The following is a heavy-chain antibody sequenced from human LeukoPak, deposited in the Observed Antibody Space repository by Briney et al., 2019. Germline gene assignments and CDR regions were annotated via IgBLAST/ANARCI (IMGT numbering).Heavy chain of an antibody. Sequence: SETLSLTCTVSRASISSYTWSCVRWVRQPPGEGLEWLGYIYTSGTTNYNPSLNGRGTISRDTSKNQFSLTLSSVTAADTGIYYCARLRELYGDNYFDYWGQGTLVTVSS. V-gene: IGHV4-4*09. J-gene: IGHJ4*02. D-gene: IGHD4-17*01. CDR2: IYTSGTT. CDR1: RASISSYT. CDR3: ARLRELYGDNYFDY.